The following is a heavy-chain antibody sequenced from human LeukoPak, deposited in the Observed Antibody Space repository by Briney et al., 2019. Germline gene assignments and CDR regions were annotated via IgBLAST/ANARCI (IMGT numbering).Heavy chain of an antibody. CDR3: ARGYGYTYGPGQYYGMDV. D-gene: IGHD5-18*01. Sequence: SETLSLTCAVYGGSFSGYYWSWIRQPPGKGLEWIGEIIHSGSTNYNPSLKSRVTISVDTSKNQFSLKLSSVTAADTAVYYCARGYGYTYGPGQYYGMDVWGQGTTVTVSS. J-gene: IGHJ6*02. CDR1: GGSFSGYY. CDR2: IIHSGST. V-gene: IGHV4-34*01.